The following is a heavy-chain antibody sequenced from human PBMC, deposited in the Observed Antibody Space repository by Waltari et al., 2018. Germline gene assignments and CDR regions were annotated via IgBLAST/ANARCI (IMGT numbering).Heavy chain of an antibody. J-gene: IGHJ4*02. V-gene: IGHV4-4*07. CDR1: GGSISSYY. D-gene: IGHD5-18*01. Sequence: QVQLQESGPGLVKPSETLSLTCTVSGGSISSYYWRWIRQPAGKGLEWIGRIYTSGSTNYNPSLKSRVTMSVDTSKNQFSLKLSSVTAADTAVYYCARERNTAMATHFDYWGQGTLVTVSS. CDR2: IYTSGST. CDR3: ARERNTAMATHFDY.